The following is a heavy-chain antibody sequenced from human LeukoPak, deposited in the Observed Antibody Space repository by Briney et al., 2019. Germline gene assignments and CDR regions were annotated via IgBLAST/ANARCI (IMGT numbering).Heavy chain of an antibody. CDR1: GGSMSSGSSY. Sequence: SETLSLTCTVSGGSMSSGSSYWGWIRQPPGKGLEWIGTIYYSGSTCYNPSLKSRVTISADTSKNQFSLKLSSVTAADTAVYYCARTRGYSGYVDAFDIWGQGTMVTVFS. J-gene: IGHJ3*02. CDR2: IYYSGST. V-gene: IGHV4-39*01. D-gene: IGHD5-12*01. CDR3: ARTRGYSGYVDAFDI.